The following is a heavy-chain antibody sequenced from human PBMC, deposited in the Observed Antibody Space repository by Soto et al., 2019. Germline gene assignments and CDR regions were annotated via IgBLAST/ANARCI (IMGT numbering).Heavy chain of an antibody. CDR1: GDSITTNSYF. CDR3: ARHFSVEYFDY. Sequence: SETLSLTCTVSGDSITTNSYFWAWIRQPPGKGLEWIGSIYYSGTTYYNPSLKSRVTISVDRSKNQFSLKRSSVTAADTAVYYCARHFSVEYFDYWGQGALVTVS. V-gene: IGHV4-39*01. CDR2: IYYSGTT. J-gene: IGHJ4*02.